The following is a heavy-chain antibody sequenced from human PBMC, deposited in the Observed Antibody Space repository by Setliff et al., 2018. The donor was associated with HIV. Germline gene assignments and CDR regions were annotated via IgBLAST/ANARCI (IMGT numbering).Heavy chain of an antibody. CDR3: ARSGDFWSGYYYYYYYMDV. CDR1: GGSISSHY. V-gene: IGHV4-59*11. J-gene: IGHJ6*03. CDR2: IYYSGST. D-gene: IGHD3-3*01. Sequence: SETLSLTCTVSGGSISSHYWSWIRQPPGKGLEWIGYIYYSGSTNYNPSLKSRVTISVDTSKNQFSLKLSSVTAADTAVYYCARSGDFWSGYYYYYYYMDVWGKGTTVTVSS.